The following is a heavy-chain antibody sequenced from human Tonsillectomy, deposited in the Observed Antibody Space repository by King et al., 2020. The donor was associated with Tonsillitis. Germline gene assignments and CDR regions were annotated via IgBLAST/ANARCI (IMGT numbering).Heavy chain of an antibody. D-gene: IGHD3-22*01. V-gene: IGHV3-30*02. CDR3: VKDLDRSGYPLFDPYYGLDV. J-gene: IGHJ6*02. CDR2: IRFDGTNK. CDR1: GFSFSDYG. Sequence: VQLVESGGGVVQPGGSLRLSCAASGFSFSDYGMHWVRQAPGKGLEWVAFIRFDGTNKYYVDSVKGRFTISRNNLKKTLFLQMDSLRSEDTAVYYCVKDLDRSGYPLFDPYYGLDVWGQGTTVTVSS.